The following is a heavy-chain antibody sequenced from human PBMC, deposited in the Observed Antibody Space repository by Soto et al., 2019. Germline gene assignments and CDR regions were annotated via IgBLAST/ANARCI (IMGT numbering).Heavy chain of an antibody. CDR2: ISAYNGNT. CDR3: ARDVRRSIAARPLADY. CDR1: GYTFTSYG. Sequence: ASVKVSCKGSGYTFTSYGISWVRQAPGQGLEWMGWISAYNGNTNYAQKLQGRVTMTTDTSTSTAYMELRSLRSDDTAVYYCARDVRRSIAARPLADYWDQGTLVTVSS. V-gene: IGHV1-18*01. J-gene: IGHJ4*02. D-gene: IGHD6-6*01.